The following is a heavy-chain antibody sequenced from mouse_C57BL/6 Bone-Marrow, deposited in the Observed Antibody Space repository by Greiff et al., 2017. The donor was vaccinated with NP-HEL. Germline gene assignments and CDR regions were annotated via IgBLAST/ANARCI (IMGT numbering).Heavy chain of an antibody. CDR1: GFNIKNTY. J-gene: IGHJ1*03. CDR3: AANVHTTLVEGWYFDV. CDR2: IDPANGNT. Sequence: VQLQQSVAELVRPGASVKLSCTASGFNIKNTYMHWVKQRPEQGLEWIGRIDPANGNTKYAPKFQGKATITADTSSNTAYLQLSSLTSEDTAIYYCAANVHTTLVEGWYFDVWGTGTTVTVSS. D-gene: IGHD2-10*02. V-gene: IGHV14-3*01.